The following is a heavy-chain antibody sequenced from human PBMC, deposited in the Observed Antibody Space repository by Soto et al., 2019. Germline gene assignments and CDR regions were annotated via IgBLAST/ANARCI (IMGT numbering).Heavy chain of an antibody. CDR2: INASGGST. CDR3: ASSRRGGLSVTTNFYY. CDR1: GFTFTSYG. Sequence: GASVKGSCKASGFTFTSYGINWVRQGPGQVLEWMGMINASGGSTSYAQKFQGRVTMTRDTSTSTVYMELSSLRSEDTAVYYCASSRRGGLSVTTNFYYWGQGTLVTVSS. J-gene: IGHJ4*02. V-gene: IGHV1-46*03. D-gene: IGHD4-17*01.